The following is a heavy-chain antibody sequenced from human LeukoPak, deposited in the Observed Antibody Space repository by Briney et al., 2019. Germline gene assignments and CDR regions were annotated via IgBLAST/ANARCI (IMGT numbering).Heavy chain of an antibody. CDR3: AGRDCTNGLCQFDY. D-gene: IGHD2-8*01. CDR1: GSTFTTYS. Sequence: GGSLRLSCVASGSTFTTYSMNWVRLAPGKGLEWVSSISTTGDFIHYADSVKGRFTISRDNAKNSLYLQMNSLRAEDTAIYYCAGRDCTNGLCQFDYWGQGTLVTVSS. J-gene: IGHJ4*02. CDR2: ISTTGDFI. V-gene: IGHV3-21*01.